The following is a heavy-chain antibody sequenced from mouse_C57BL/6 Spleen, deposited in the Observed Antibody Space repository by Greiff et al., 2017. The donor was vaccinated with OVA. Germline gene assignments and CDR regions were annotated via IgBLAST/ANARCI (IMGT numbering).Heavy chain of an antibody. Sequence: VQLQQSGAELVKPGASVKLSCKASGYTFTSYWMHWVKQRPGQGLEWIGEIDPSDSYTNSNQKFKGKSTLTVDKSSSTAYMQLSSLTSEDSAVYYCARRDYGSSSAMDYWGQGTSVTVSS. CDR1: GYTFTSYW. CDR2: IDPSDSYT. D-gene: IGHD1-1*01. J-gene: IGHJ4*01. CDR3: ARRDYGSSSAMDY. V-gene: IGHV1-69*01.